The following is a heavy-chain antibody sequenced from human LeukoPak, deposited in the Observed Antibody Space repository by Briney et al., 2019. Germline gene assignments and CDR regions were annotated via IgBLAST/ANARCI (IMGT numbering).Heavy chain of an antibody. CDR1: GFTFDDYG. V-gene: IGHV3-20*01. J-gene: IGHJ4*02. CDR3: ARDRGGGSYSVY. Sequence: PGGSLRLSCAASGFTFDDYGMSWVRQAPGKGLEWVSGINWNGGSTGYADSVKGRFTISRDNARNSVYLQMNSLRAEDTALYHCARDRGGGSYSVYWGQGTLVTVSS. D-gene: IGHD1-26*01. CDR2: INWNGGST.